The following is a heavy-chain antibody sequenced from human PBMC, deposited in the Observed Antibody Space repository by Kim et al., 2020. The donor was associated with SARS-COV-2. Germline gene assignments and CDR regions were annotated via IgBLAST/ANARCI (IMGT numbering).Heavy chain of an antibody. V-gene: IGHV1-8*01. CDR3: ARVGSSSWYIDY. J-gene: IGHJ4*02. Sequence: GHDQKFQGRVTMTRNTSISTAYMELSSLGSEDTAVYYCARVGSSSWYIDYWGQGTLVTVSS. D-gene: IGHD6-13*01.